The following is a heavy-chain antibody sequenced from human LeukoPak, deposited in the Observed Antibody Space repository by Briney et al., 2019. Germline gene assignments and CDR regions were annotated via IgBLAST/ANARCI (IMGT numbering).Heavy chain of an antibody. CDR2: ISHNGNI. CDR1: GGAVNSYY. CDR3: AGGFCSDEICQVFTH. J-gene: IGHJ4*02. Sequence: SETLSLTCNVSGGAVNSYYWSWIRQTPGEGLKWIGYISHNGNIDYAPSLKSRVTMSIDTTKNQFSLKLTSVTAADTALYFCAGGFCSDEICQVFTHWGQGILVTVSS. D-gene: IGHD3-3*01. V-gene: IGHV4-59*02.